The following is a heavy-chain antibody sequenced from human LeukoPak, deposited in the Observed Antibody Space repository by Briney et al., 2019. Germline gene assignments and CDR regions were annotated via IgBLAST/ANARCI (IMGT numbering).Heavy chain of an antibody. CDR2: INHSGSA. J-gene: IGHJ4*02. V-gene: IGHV4-34*01. CDR3: ARGVAARYGYFDY. Sequence: SETLSLICAVYGGSFRGYYWSWIRQPPGKGLEWIGEINHSGSANYNPSLKSRVTISVDTSKNQFSLKLSSVTAADTAVYYCARGVAARYGYFDYWGQGTLVTVSS. CDR1: GGSFRGYY. D-gene: IGHD6-6*01.